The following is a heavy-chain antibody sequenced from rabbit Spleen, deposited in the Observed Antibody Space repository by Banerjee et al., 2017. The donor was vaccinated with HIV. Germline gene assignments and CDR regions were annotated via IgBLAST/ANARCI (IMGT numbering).Heavy chain of an antibody. Sequence: QEQLMESGGGLVQPGGSLKLSCKASGFDFSSYGVSWVRQAPGKGLEWIGYNDPLFGTTYYANWVNGRFTISSHNAQNTLYLQLNSLTAADTATYFCVRGASSSGYYSLWGPGTLVTVS. V-gene: IGHV1S47*01. D-gene: IGHD1-1*01. CDR1: GFDFSSYG. CDR3: VRGASSSGYYSL. J-gene: IGHJ4*01. CDR2: NDPLFGTT.